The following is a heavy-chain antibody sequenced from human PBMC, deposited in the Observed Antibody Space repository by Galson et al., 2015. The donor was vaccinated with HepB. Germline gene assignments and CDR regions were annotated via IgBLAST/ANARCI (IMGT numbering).Heavy chain of an antibody. Sequence: SVKVSCKASGVTFTSYAISWVRQAPGQGLEWMGGIIPILGIANYAQKFQGRVTITADKSTSTAYMELSSLRSEDTAVYYCASSKPGYGYDQHVSFDYWGQGTLVTVSS. CDR2: IIPILGIA. CDR1: GVTFTSYA. J-gene: IGHJ4*02. CDR3: ASSKPGYGYDQHVSFDY. D-gene: IGHD5-18*01. V-gene: IGHV1-69*10.